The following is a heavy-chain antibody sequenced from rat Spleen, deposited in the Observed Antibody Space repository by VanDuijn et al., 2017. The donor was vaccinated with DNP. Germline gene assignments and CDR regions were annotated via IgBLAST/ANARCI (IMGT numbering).Heavy chain of an antibody. Sequence: QVQLKESGPGLVQPSQTLSLTCTVSGFSFTNYHVHWVRQPPGKGLEWMGVMRSDGDTSYNSALKSRLSINRDTSKSQVFFKIDSLQTEDTATYYCARGSGTYYWYFDFWGPGTMVTVSS. CDR3: ARGSGTYYWYFDF. V-gene: IGHV2-32*01. D-gene: IGHD5-1*01. CDR2: MRSDGDT. J-gene: IGHJ1*01. CDR1: GFSFTNYH.